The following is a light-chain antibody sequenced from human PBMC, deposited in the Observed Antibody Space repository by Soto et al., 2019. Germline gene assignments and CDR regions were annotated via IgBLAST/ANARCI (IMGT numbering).Light chain of an antibody. Sequence: DIQVTQSPSSLSASVGDRVTITCQASQDISKCLNWYQQKAGEAPKLLIYDASNLETGVPSRFSGLGSGTEFTLTISNLHPEDFAVYYCQQFYSPVLSFGGGTRVELK. CDR2: DAS. J-gene: IGKJ4*01. CDR3: QQFYSPVLS. V-gene: IGKV1-33*01. CDR1: QDISKC.